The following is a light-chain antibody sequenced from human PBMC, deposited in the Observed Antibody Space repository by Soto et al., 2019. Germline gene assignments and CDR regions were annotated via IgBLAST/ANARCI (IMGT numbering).Light chain of an antibody. V-gene: IGLV2-14*03. CDR2: DVS. Sequence: QSALTQPASVSGSPGQSITISCTGTSSDVGGYNYVSWYQHHPGKAPKLMIYDVSNRPSGVSNRFSGSKSGNTASLTISRLQAEDEADYYCNSYTSTSTSYVFGTGTKVTVL. CDR1: SSDVGGYNY. CDR3: NSYTSTSTSYV. J-gene: IGLJ1*01.